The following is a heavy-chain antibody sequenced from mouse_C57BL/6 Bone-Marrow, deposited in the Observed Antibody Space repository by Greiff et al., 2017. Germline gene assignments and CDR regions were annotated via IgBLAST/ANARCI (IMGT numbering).Heavy chain of an antibody. Sequence: QVQLQQPGAELVKPGASVKMSCKASGYTFTSYWITWVKQRPGQGLEWIGDIYPGSGSTNYNEKFKSKATLTVDTSSSTAYMQLSSLTSEDAAVDYYARGNYAVYGMDYWGQGTSVTVSS. CDR1: GYTFTSYW. J-gene: IGHJ4*01. CDR2: IYPGSGST. D-gene: IGHD1-1*01. V-gene: IGHV1-55*01. CDR3: ARGNYAVYGMDY.